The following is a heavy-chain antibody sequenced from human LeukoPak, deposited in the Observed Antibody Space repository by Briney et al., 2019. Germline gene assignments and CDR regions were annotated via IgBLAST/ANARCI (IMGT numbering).Heavy chain of an antibody. D-gene: IGHD5-18*01. CDR3: ARHLDTAMVTGSPSQRYYYYGMDV. J-gene: IGHJ6*02. CDR1: GGSISSYY. CDR2: IYYSGST. Sequence: SETLSLTCTVSGGSISSYYWSWIRQPPEKGLEWIGYIYYSGSTNYNPSLKSRVTISVDTSKNQFSLKLSSVTAADTAVYYCARHLDTAMVTGSPSQRYYYYGMDVWGQGTTVTVSS. V-gene: IGHV4-59*01.